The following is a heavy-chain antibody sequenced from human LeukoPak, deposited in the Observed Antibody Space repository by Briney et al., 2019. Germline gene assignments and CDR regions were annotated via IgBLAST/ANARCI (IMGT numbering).Heavy chain of an antibody. CDR1: GYSFPSNW. J-gene: IGHJ1*01. Sequence: GESLAISCKGSGYSFPSNWIGWVRQMPGKGLEWMGIIYPGDSDTRYSPSFQGQVTISADKSVSTAHLHWSSLKASDTAIYYCATYAGTSSKYFQHWGQGTLVVVSS. CDR2: IYPGDSDT. V-gene: IGHV5-51*01. CDR3: ATYAGTSSKYFQH. D-gene: IGHD3-10*01.